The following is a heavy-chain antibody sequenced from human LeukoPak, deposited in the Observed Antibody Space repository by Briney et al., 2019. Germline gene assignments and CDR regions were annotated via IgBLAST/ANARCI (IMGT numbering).Heavy chain of an antibody. CDR2: TYYRSKWYN. CDR3: ARDLHYYDSSGYYYRWADWFDP. J-gene: IGHJ5*02. Sequence: SQTLSLTCAISGDRVSSKSAGWTWIRQSPSRGLEWLGRTYYRSKWYNDYAVSVKSRITINPDTSKNQFSLQLNSVTPEDTAVYYCARDLHYYDSSGYYYRWADWFDPWGQGTLVTVSS. V-gene: IGHV6-1*01. D-gene: IGHD3-22*01. CDR1: GDRVSSKSAG.